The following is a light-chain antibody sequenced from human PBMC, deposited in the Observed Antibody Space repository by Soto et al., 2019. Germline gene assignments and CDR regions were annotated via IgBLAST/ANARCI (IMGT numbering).Light chain of an antibody. CDR3: QQYYNWPRT. CDR2: GAS. CDR1: QSVSSSY. V-gene: IGKV3D-7*01. Sequence: IVLTQSPATLSLSPWERATLSCRASQSVSSSYLAWYQQKPGQAPRLLFYGASTRATGLPARFSGTGSGTEFTLTINSLQAEDSAVYYCQQYYNWPRTFGQGTRLEIK. J-gene: IGKJ5*01.